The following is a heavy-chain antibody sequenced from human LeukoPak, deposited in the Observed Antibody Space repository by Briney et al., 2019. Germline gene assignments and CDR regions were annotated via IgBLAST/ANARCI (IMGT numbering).Heavy chain of an antibody. D-gene: IGHD4-11*01. CDR2: INPSGGST. CDR1: GYTSISYY. J-gene: IGHJ3*02. CDR3: ARDSGTVSDAFDI. Sequence: ASVKVSFKASGYTSISYYIHWVRQAPGQGLEWMGIINPSGGSTRYAQKFQGRVTMTRDTSTGTIYMELSSLRSEDTAVYFCARDSGTVSDAFDIWGQGTMVTVSS. V-gene: IGHV1-46*01.